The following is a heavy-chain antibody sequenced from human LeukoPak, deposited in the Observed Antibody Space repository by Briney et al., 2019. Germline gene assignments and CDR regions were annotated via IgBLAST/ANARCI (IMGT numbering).Heavy chain of an antibody. CDR2: ISDNGASS. V-gene: IGHV3-23*01. J-gene: IGHJ4*02. D-gene: IGHD6-19*01. CDR1: GFTFSNYA. Sequence: GGSLRLSCAASGFTFSNYAMSWVRQAPGKGLEWVSPISDNGASSYYIDSVKGRFTISRDNSRNTLYLQMNSLRAEDTAVYYCAKGPWLAYPYYFDYWGQGTLVTVSS. CDR3: AKGPWLAYPYYFDY.